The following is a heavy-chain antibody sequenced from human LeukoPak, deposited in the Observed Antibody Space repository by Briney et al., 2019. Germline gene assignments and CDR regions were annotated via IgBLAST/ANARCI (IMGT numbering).Heavy chain of an antibody. CDR2: ISAYNGNT. J-gene: IGHJ5*02. CDR1: GYTFTRYG. Sequence: GASVKVCCKASGYTFTRYGISWVRQAPGQGLEWMGWISAYNGNTNYAQKLQGRVTMTTDTSTSTAYMELRGLRSDDTAVYYCARDSSGWFDPWGQGTLVTVSS. V-gene: IGHV1-18*01. CDR3: ARDSSGWFDP. D-gene: IGHD6-6*01.